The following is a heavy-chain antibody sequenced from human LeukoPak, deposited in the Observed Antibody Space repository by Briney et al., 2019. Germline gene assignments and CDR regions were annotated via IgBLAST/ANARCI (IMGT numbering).Heavy chain of an antibody. J-gene: IGHJ4*02. CDR2: IKTKSDGWTT. D-gene: IGHD3-3*01. CDR3: STTHYNFGDLDH. V-gene: IGHV3-15*01. CDR1: GFIFSSAW. Sequence: GGSLRLSCAASGFIFSSAWMSWVRQAPGKGLEWVGHIKTKSDGWTTNYAAPVKGRFTISRDDSKNMVYLQMNSLKTEDAAVYYCSTTHYNFGDLDHWGQGALVTVSS.